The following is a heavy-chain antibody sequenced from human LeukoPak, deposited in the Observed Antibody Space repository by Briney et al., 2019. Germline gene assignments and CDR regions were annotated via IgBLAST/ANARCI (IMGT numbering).Heavy chain of an antibody. CDR3: GKDLRYSADY. V-gene: IGHV3-30*02. D-gene: IGHD3-9*01. Sequence: PGGSLRLSCAASGFTFTGCGMHWVRQAPGKGLEWVAFIRYDGSTTYYADSVKGRFTISRDNSKNTLYLQMNSLRSEDTAVCYCGKDLRYSADYWGQGTLVTVSS. CDR1: GFTFTGCG. CDR2: IRYDGSTT. J-gene: IGHJ4*02.